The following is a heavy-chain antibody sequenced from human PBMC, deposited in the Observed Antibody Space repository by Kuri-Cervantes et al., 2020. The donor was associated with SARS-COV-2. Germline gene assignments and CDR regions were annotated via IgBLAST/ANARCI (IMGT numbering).Heavy chain of an antibody. D-gene: IGHD3-22*01. CDR1: GFTFSSYG. CDR2: ISYDGSNK. Sequence: GGSLRLSCAAPGFTFSSYGMHWVRQAPGKGLEWVAVISYDGSNKYYADSVKGRFTISRDNSKNTLYLQMNSLRAEDTAVYYCAKGKDYYDSSPWFDPWGQGTLVTVSS. J-gene: IGHJ5*02. CDR3: AKGKDYYDSSPWFDP. V-gene: IGHV3-30*18.